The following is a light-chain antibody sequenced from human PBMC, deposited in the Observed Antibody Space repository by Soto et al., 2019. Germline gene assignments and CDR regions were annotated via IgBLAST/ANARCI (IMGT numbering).Light chain of an antibody. CDR1: QSISSY. J-gene: IGKJ1*01. V-gene: IGKV1-39*01. CDR3: QQSYSTPPT. CDR2: AAS. Sequence: DIQMTQSPSSLSASVGDRVTITCRASQSISSYLNWYQQKPGKAPKLLIYAASSLQSGVPSRFSGSGSATDFTLTISSLQPEDFATYYCQQSYSTPPTFGRGTKVDIK.